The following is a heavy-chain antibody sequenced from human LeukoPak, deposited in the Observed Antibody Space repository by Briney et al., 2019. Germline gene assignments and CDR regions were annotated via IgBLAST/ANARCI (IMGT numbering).Heavy chain of an antibody. CDR1: GFTFSSYA. CDR2: ISYDGSNK. D-gene: IGHD6-19*01. Sequence: GGSLRLSCAASGFTFSSYAMHWVRQAPGKGLEWVAVISYDGSNKYYADSVKGRFTISRDNSKNTLYLQMNSLRAEDTAVYYCAKDRYSSGARLDYWGQGTLVTVSS. J-gene: IGHJ4*02. CDR3: AKDRYSSGARLDY. V-gene: IGHV3-30*01.